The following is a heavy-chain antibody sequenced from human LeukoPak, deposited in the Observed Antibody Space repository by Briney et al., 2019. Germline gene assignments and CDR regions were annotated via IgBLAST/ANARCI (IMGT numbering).Heavy chain of an antibody. V-gene: IGHV4-34*01. Sequence: SETLSLTCAVYGGSFSGYYWSWIRQPPGKGLEWIGEINHSGSTNYNPSLKSRVTISVDTSKNQFSLKLSPVTAADTAVYYCARGRYYDSSGYYYGYWGQGTLVTVSS. D-gene: IGHD3-22*01. J-gene: IGHJ4*02. CDR1: GGSFSGYY. CDR2: INHSGST. CDR3: ARGRYYDSSGYYYGY.